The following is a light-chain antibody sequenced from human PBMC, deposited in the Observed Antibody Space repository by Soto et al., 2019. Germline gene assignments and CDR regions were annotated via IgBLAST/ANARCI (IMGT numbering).Light chain of an antibody. CDR2: LNSDGSH. CDR1: SGHSSYA. Sequence: QPVLTQSPSASASLGASVKFTCTLSSGHSSYAIAWHQQQPEKGPRYLMKLNSDGSHTKGDGVPDRFSGSSSGAERYLTISSLQSEDEADYYCQTWGTGIVLFGGGTKVTVL. J-gene: IGLJ2*01. CDR3: QTWGTGIVL. V-gene: IGLV4-69*01.